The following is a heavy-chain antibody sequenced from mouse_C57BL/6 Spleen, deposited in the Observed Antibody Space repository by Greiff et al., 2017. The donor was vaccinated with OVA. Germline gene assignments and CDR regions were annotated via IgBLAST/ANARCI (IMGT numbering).Heavy chain of an antibody. CDR2: ISYDGSN. CDR1: GYSITSGYY. D-gene: IGHD2-2*01. V-gene: IGHV3-6*01. CDR3: ARGGYDGGWFAY. J-gene: IGHJ3*01. Sequence: VQLKESGPGLVKPSQSLSLTCSVTGYSITSGYYWNWIRQFPGNKLEWMGYISYDGSNNYNPSLKNRISITRDTSKNQFFLKLNSVTTEDTATYYVARGGYDGGWFAYGGQGTLVTVSA.